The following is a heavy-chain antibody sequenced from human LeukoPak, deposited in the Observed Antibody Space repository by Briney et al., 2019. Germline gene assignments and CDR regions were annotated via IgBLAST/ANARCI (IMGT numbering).Heavy chain of an antibody. D-gene: IGHD6-19*01. J-gene: IGHJ6*03. CDR3: ARVRSGWYKSLGLKEKTHYYYYYMDV. CDR1: GFTFSSYS. V-gene: IGHV3-21*01. Sequence: PGGSLRLSCAASGFTFSSYSMNWVRQAPGKGLEWVSSISSSSSYIYYADSVKGRFTISRDNAENSLYLQMNSLRAEDTAVYYCARVRSGWYKSLGLKEKTHYYYYYMDVWGKGTTVTVSS. CDR2: ISSSSSYI.